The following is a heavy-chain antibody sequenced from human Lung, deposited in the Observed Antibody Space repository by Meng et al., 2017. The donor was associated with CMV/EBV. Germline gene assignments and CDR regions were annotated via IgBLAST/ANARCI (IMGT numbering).Heavy chain of an antibody. CDR1: GFTFSSYA. J-gene: IGHJ4*02. CDR2: ISSNGGST. D-gene: IGHD3-3*01. CDR3: ARDHDYDFWSGYVDY. V-gene: IGHV3-64*02. Sequence: SCAASGFTFSSYAMHWVRQAPGKGLEYVSAISSNGGSTYYADSVKGRFTISRDNSKNTLYLQMGSLRAEDMAVYYCARDHDYDFWSGYVDYWGQGXTVTVSS.